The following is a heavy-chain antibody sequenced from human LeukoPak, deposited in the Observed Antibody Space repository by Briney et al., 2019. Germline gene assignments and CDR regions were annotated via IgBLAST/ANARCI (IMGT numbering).Heavy chain of an antibody. J-gene: IGHJ4*02. V-gene: IGHV3-48*04. CDR3: AKDGQLGGSSWFTLYFDY. CDR1: GFTFSSYS. CDR2: ISSSSSTI. D-gene: IGHD6-13*01. Sequence: GGSLRLSCAASGFTFSSYSMNWVRQTPGKGLEWVSYISSSSSTIYYADSVKGRFTISRDNAKNSLYLQMNSPRPEDTAVYYCAKDGQLGGSSWFTLYFDYWGQGTLVTVSS.